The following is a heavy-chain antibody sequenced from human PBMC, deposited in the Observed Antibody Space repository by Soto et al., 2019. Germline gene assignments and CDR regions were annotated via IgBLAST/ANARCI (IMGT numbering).Heavy chain of an antibody. J-gene: IGHJ5*02. CDR1: GYTFTSYG. V-gene: IGHV1-18*01. D-gene: IGHD6-13*01. Sequence: GASVKVSCKASGYTFTSYGISWVRQAPGQGIEWMGWISAYNDNTNYAKKLQGRVTMTTDTSTITAYMKLRSLRPNNTTQNSYAGGHSSSSYKPWGEGALVA. CDR2: ISAYNDNT. CDR3: AGGHSSSSYKP.